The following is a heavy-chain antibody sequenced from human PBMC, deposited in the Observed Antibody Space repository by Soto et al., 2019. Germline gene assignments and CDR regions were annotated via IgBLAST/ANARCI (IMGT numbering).Heavy chain of an antibody. J-gene: IGHJ6*02. CDR1: GGTFSSYA. CDR3: ARENTRGSPASSGWYGMDV. V-gene: IGHV1-69*13. Sequence: ASVKVSCKASGGTFSSYAISWVRQAPGQGLEWMGGIIPIFGTANYAQKFQGRVTITADESTSTAYMELSSLRSEDTAVYYCARENTRGSPASSGWYGMDVWGQGTTVTVSS. D-gene: IGHD6-19*01. CDR2: IIPIFGTA.